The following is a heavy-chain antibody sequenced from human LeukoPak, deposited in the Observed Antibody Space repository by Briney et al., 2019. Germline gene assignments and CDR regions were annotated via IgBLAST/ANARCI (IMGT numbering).Heavy chain of an antibody. CDR2: INPNSGGT. V-gene: IGHV1-2*02. Sequence: GASVKVSCKASGYTFTGYYMHWVRQAPGQGLEWMGWINPNSGGTNYAQKFQGRVTMTRDTSISTAYMELSRLRSDDTAVYYYARVRYNWNYYFDYWGQGTLVTVSS. D-gene: IGHD1-7*01. CDR3: ARVRYNWNYYFDY. CDR1: GYTFTGYY. J-gene: IGHJ4*02.